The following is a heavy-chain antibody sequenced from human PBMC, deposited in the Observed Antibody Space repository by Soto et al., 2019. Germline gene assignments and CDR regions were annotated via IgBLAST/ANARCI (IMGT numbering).Heavy chain of an antibody. J-gene: IGHJ4*02. CDR2: ISSTSTYI. CDR3: VRDVNYYDSSGHRDY. V-gene: IGHV3-21*01. D-gene: IGHD3-22*01. CDR1: GFTFSTYS. Sequence: EVQLVESGGGLVKPGGSLRLSCAASGFTFSTYSMHWVRQAPGKGLEWVSSISSTSTYIYYADSVKDRFTISRDNAKNSLYLQMNSLRGEDTAVYYCVRDVNYYDSSGHRDYWGQGTLVTVSS.